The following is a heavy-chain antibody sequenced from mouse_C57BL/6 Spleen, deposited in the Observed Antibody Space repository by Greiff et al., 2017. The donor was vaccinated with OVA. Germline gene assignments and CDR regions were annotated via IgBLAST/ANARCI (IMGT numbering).Heavy chain of an antibody. CDR2: IDPSDSET. CDR1: GYTFTSYW. D-gene: IGHD4-1*01. Sequence: VQLQQPGAELVRPGSSVKLSCKASGYTFTSYWMHWVKQRPIQGLEWIGNIDPSDSETHYNQKFKDKATLTVDKSSSTAYMQLSSLTSEDSAVYYCARGKNWDWYCDGWGTGTTVTVSS. J-gene: IGHJ1*03. V-gene: IGHV1-52*01. CDR3: ARGKNWDWYCDG.